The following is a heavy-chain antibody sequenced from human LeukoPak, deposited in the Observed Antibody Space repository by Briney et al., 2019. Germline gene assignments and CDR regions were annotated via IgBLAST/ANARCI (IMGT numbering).Heavy chain of an antibody. CDR1: GGTFTNYA. D-gene: IGHD3-9*01. CDR3: ARAVDDDLAGYYWGGWFDP. Sequence: SVKVSCKATGGTFTNYAVSWVRQAPGQGLEWMGRIIVTLGTPNYAQKFQGRVAITADKSTSTAYMELSSLRSEDTAVYYCARAVDDDLAGYYWGGWFDPWGQGTLVTVSS. V-gene: IGHV1-69*04. CDR2: IIVTLGTP. J-gene: IGHJ5*02.